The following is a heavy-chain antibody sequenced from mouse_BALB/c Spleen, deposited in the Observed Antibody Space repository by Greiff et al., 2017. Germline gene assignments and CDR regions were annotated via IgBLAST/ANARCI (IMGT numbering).Heavy chain of an antibody. CDR1: GFTFSDYY. CDR2: ISDGGSYT. J-gene: IGHJ4*01. CDR3: ARGTEAMDY. Sequence: EVKVEESGGGLVKPGGSLKLSCAASGFTFSDYYMYWVRQTPEKRLEWVATISDGGSYTYYPDSVKGRFTISRDNAKNNLYLQMSSLKSEDTAMYYCARGTEAMDYWGQGTSVTVSS. V-gene: IGHV5-4*02.